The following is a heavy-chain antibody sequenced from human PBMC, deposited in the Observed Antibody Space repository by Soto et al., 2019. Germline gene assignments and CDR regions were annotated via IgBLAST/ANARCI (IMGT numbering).Heavy chain of an antibody. CDR2: INHSGST. Sequence: SETLSLTCAVYGGSFSGYYWSWIRQPPGKGLEWIGEINHSGSTNYNPSLKSRVTISVDTPKNQFSLKLSSVTAADTAVYYCARLAAAGTYWGQGTLVTVSS. V-gene: IGHV4-34*01. CDR3: ARLAAAGTY. CDR1: GGSFSGYY. D-gene: IGHD6-13*01. J-gene: IGHJ4*02.